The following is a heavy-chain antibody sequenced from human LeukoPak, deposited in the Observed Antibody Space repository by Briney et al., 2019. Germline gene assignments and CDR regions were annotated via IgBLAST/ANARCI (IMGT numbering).Heavy chain of an antibody. CDR2: ISAYNGNT. J-gene: IGHJ3*02. CDR1: GYTFTSYY. V-gene: IGHV1-18*04. CDR3: ARLLQSEQLFGSSWQGAFDI. D-gene: IGHD2-15*01. Sequence: GASVKVSCKASGYTFTSYYMHWVRQAPGQGLEWMGWISAYNGNTNYAQKLQGRVTMTTDTSTSTVYMELSSLRSEDTAVYYCARLLQSEQLFGSSWQGAFDIWGQGTMVTVSS.